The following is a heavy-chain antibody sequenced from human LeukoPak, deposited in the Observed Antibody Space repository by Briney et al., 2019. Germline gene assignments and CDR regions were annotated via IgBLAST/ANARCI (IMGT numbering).Heavy chain of an antibody. V-gene: IGHV1-2*02. CDR3: AREGSGYYYDY. D-gene: IGHD3-22*01. CDR1: GYTFTGYY. J-gene: IGHJ4*02. CDR2: INPNSGGT. Sequence: ASVKVSCKASGYTFTGYYMHWVRQAPGQGLEWMGWINPNSGGTNYAQKFQGRVTMTRDTSTSTVYMELSSLRSEDTAVYYCAREGSGYYYDYWGKGPLVTVSS.